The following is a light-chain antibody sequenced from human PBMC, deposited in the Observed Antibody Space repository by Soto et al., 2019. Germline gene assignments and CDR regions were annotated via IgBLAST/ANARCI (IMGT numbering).Light chain of an antibody. CDR3: RQYGSSPIT. CDR2: GAS. V-gene: IGKV3-20*01. CDR1: RSVNSRY. Sequence: EVVFTPSPGTLSLSPGQRATLSCRPSRSVNSRYLAWYQQRPGQAPRLLIYGASSRATGIPDRFSGSGSGTDFTLTISRLGPEDFAMYYCRQYGSSPITFGQGTRLEIK. J-gene: IGKJ5*01.